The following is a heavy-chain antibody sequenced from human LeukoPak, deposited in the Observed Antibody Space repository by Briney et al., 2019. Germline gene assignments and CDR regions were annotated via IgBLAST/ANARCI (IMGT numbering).Heavy chain of an antibody. CDR2: IRHDGSYK. D-gene: IGHD1-20*01. CDR3: AKVSITALDY. J-gene: IGHJ4*02. Sequence: GGSLRLSCAAAGFTFSSYGMHWVRQAPGKGLEWVAFIRHDGSYKYYADSVKGRFTISRDDSKNTLYLQMNSLRAEDTAMYYCAKVSITALDYWGQGTLVTVPS. V-gene: IGHV3-30*02. CDR1: GFTFSSYG.